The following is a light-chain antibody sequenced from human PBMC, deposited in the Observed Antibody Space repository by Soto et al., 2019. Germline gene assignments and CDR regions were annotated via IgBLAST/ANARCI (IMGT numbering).Light chain of an antibody. J-gene: IGKJ4*01. Sequence: EIVLTQSPGTLSLSPGERTTHSFRASQSISSKYLAWYQQKLGQAPRLLIYGASSRATGIPDRFSGSGSGTEFSLSISSLQPEDFATYYCQQYNAYPSTFGGGTKVDI. CDR1: QSISSKY. V-gene: IGKV3-20*01. CDR2: GAS. CDR3: QQYNAYPST.